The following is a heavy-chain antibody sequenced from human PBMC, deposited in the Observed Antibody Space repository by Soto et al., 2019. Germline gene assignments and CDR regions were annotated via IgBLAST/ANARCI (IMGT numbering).Heavy chain of an antibody. J-gene: IGHJ3*02. V-gene: IGHV3-30*03. CDR3: ASLTIFGVVIANDAFDI. Sequence: PGGSLRLSCAASGFTFSSYGMHWVRQAPGKGLEWVAVITSDGSNKYYADSVKGRFTISRDNAKNSLYLQMNSLRAEDTAVYYCASLTIFGVVIANDAFDIWDQGTMVTVSS. D-gene: IGHD3-3*01. CDR1: GFTFSSYG. CDR2: ITSDGSNK.